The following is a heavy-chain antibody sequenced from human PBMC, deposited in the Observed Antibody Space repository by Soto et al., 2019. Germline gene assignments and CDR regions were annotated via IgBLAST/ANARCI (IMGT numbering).Heavy chain of an antibody. Sequence: PGGSLRLSCAASGFTFSSYGMHWVRPAPGKGLEWVAVISYDGSNKYYADSVKGRFTISRDNSKNTLYLQMNSLRAEDTAVYYCAKFVAAAGTDYYYGMDVWGQGTTVTVSS. CDR2: ISYDGSNK. D-gene: IGHD6-13*01. J-gene: IGHJ6*02. CDR3: AKFVAAAGTDYYYGMDV. V-gene: IGHV3-30*18. CDR1: GFTFSSYG.